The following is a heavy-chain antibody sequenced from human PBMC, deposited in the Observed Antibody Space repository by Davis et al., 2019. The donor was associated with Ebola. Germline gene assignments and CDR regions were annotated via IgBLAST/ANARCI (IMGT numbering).Heavy chain of an antibody. CDR2: INHSGST. Sequence: MPGGSLRLSCGVYGGSFSGYYWGWIRQPPGKGLEWIGEINHSGSTNYNPSLKSRVTISVDTSKNQFSLKLSSVTAADTAVYYCARRDGSSGWYNYYGMDVWGQGTTVTVSS. J-gene: IGHJ6*02. CDR3: ARRDGSSGWYNYYGMDV. D-gene: IGHD6-19*01. V-gene: IGHV4-34*01. CDR1: GGSFSGYY.